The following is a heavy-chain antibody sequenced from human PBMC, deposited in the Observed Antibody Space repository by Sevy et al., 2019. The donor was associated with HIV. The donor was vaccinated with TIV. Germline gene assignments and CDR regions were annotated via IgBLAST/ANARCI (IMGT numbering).Heavy chain of an antibody. CDR2: MYHRGTT. Sequence: SETLSLTCTVSGDSIISSHWWSWFRQTPGKGLEWIGDMYHRGTTNYNPSLKTRVIISVDKSKNQFFLKLTSVTAAATAVYYCAAAAGTDILGYYFGSWGQGSSVTVSS. J-gene: IGHJ4*02. V-gene: IGHV4-4*02. D-gene: IGHD6-25*01. CDR3: AAAAGTDILGYYFGS. CDR1: GDSIISSHW.